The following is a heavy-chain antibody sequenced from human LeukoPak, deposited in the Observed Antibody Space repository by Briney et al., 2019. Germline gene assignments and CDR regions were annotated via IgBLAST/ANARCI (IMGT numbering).Heavy chain of an antibody. CDR3: ARVRSRASYGMDV. Sequence: ASVTVSCKASGYTFTIYGISWVRQAPGQGLEWMGWISAYNGNTNYAQKLQGRVTMTTDTSTSTAYMELRSLRSDDTAVYYCARVRSRASYGMDVWGQGTTVTVSS. CDR1: GYTFTIYG. CDR2: ISAYNGNT. J-gene: IGHJ6*02. V-gene: IGHV1-18*01.